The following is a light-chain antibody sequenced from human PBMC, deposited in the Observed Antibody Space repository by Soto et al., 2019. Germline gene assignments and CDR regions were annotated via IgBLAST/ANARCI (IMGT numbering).Light chain of an antibody. CDR1: QSVSSSY. V-gene: IGKV3-20*01. CDR3: QQYGRSPLT. CDR2: GAS. J-gene: IGKJ4*01. Sequence: EIVLTQSPGTLSLSPGERATLSCRVSQSVSSSYLAWYQQKPGQAPRLLIYGASSRATGIPDRFSGSGSGTDFTLTISRLEPEDFAVYYCQQYGRSPLTFGGGTKVEIK.